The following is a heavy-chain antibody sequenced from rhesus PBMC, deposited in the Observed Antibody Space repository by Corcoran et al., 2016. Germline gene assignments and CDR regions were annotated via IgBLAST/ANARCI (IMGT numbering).Heavy chain of an antibody. Sequence: QVQLQESGPGLVKPSETLSLSCAVSGGSISSSNWWSWIRQSPGKGLELGGYICGGSGSTSHNPSLKSRVTISPATSKNQFSLKLSSVTAADTAVYYCARGRGRAFDFWGQGLRVTVSS. CDR2: ICGGSGST. V-gene: IGHV4-65*01. D-gene: IGHD1-44*02. CDR3: ARGRGRAFDF. J-gene: IGHJ3*01. CDR1: GGSISSSNW.